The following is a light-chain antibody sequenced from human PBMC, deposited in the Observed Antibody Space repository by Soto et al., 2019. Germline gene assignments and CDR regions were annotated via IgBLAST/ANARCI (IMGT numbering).Light chain of an antibody. CDR1: SSDVGGYNY. CDR3: SSYTSSSTLEV. V-gene: IGLV2-14*01. J-gene: IGLJ2*01. Sequence: QSALTQPASVSGSPGQSITISCTGTSSDVGGYNYVSWYQQHPGKAPKLMIYDVSNRPSGVSNRFSGSKSGNTASLTISGLPAEDEADYYCSSYTSSSTLEVIGGGTKLTVL. CDR2: DVS.